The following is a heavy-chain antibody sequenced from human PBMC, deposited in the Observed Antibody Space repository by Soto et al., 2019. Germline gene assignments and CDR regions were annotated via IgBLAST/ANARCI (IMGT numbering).Heavy chain of an antibody. V-gene: IGHV3-74*01. D-gene: IGHD3-22*01. CDR1: GFTFSSYW. CDR3: ARVHFGGTYYYDSSGYYYYY. CDR2: FNSDGSST. Sequence: GGSLRLSCAASGFTFSSYWMHWVRQAPGKGLVWVSRFNSDGSSTSYADSVKGRFTISRDNSKNTLYLQMNSLRAEDTAVYYCARVHFGGTYYYDSSGYYYYYWGQGTLVTVSS. J-gene: IGHJ4*02.